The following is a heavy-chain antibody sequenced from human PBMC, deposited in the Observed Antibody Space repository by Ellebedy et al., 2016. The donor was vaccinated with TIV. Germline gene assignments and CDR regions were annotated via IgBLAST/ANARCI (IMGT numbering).Heavy chain of an antibody. J-gene: IGHJ3*02. CDR1: GFSFSSSW. D-gene: IGHD5-24*01. CDR3: AKSVDGYTVGAFDI. V-gene: IGHV3-74*01. CDR2: ISSDGSST. Sequence: PGGSLRLSCVASGFSFSSSWMHWVRQTPGRGLMWVSRISSDGSSTYYTDSAKGRFTISRDNSKNTLYLQMNSLKAEDTAAYYCAKSVDGYTVGAFDIWGQGTMVTVSS.